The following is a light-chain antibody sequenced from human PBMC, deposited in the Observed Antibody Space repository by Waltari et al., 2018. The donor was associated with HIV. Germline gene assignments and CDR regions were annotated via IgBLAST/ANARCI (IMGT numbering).Light chain of an antibody. V-gene: IGLV2-14*01. CDR1: SNDVGRYDY. J-gene: IGLJ1*01. CDR3: SSYVVNSTPYV. CDR2: EVT. Sequence: QSALTQPASVSGSPGQSITISCTGTSNDVGRYDYVSWYQHHPGKAPKLVIYEVTNRPSGISNRFSSSKSGNTASLTISGLQAEDEADYYCSSYVVNSTPYVFGSGTKVTVL.